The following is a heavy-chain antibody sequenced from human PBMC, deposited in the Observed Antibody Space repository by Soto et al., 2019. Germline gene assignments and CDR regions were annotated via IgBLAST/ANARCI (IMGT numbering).Heavy chain of an antibody. CDR2: IWYDGSNK. J-gene: IGHJ6*03. V-gene: IGHV3-33*01. CDR3: ARGNFWSGYYTDYYYYMDA. Sequence: PGGSLRLSCAASGFTFSSYGMHWVRQAPGKGLEWVAVIWYDGSNKYYADSVKGRFTISRDNSKNTLYLQMNSLRAEDTAVYYCARGNFWSGYYTDYYYYMDAWGKGTTVTVSS. D-gene: IGHD3-3*01. CDR1: GFTFSSYG.